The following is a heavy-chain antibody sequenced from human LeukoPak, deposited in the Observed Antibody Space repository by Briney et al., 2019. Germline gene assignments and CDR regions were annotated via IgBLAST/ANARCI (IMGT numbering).Heavy chain of an antibody. D-gene: IGHD1-14*01. CDR2: ITSSSSYA. CDR3: ARDSMDATTTIIPLRT. V-gene: IGHV3-21*01. Sequence: GGSLRLSCEASGFTFSTYNMNWVRQAPGKRLEWVSSITSSSSYAFYADSVKGRFTISRDNAKSSLYLQMNSLRAEDTAVYYCARDSMDATTTIIPLRTWGQGTLVTVSS. J-gene: IGHJ5*02. CDR1: GFTFSTYN.